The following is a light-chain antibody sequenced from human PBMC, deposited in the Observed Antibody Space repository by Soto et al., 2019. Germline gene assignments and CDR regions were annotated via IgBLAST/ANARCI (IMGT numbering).Light chain of an antibody. V-gene: IGKV1-39*01. CDR2: AAS. J-gene: IGKJ1*01. CDR1: QSISSR. Sequence: DIQMTQSPSSLSASVGDSVTITCRASQSISSRLSWYQQKPGKAPTLLIYAASSLHSGVPSRFSGRRSGTDFTLTISGLQPEDFATYYCQQSHSQVTFGQGTKVEIK. CDR3: QQSHSQVT.